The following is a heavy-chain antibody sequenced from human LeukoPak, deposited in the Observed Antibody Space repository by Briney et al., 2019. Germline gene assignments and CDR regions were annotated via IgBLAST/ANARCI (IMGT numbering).Heavy chain of an antibody. CDR2: IKSKTDGGTT. J-gene: IGHJ4*02. CDR1: GFTFSNAW. D-gene: IGHD1-26*01. CDR3: TTDREELGSYYDY. V-gene: IGHV3-15*01. Sequence: GGSLRLSCAASGFTFSNAWMSWVRQAPGKGLEWVGRIKSKTDGGTTDYAAPVKGRFTISRDDSKNTLYPQMNSLKTEDTAVYYCTTDREELGSYYDYWGQGTLVTVSS.